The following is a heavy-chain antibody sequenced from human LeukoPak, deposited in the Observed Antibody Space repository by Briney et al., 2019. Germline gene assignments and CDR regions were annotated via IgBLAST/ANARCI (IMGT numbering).Heavy chain of an antibody. J-gene: IGHJ4*02. CDR2: ITGSGATT. CDR1: GFTFSSYG. CDR3: AKEAQARTADY. D-gene: IGHD2-21*02. Sequence: GGSLRLSCAASGFTFSSYGMSWVRQAPGKGLEWVSSITGSGATTYYVDSVKGRFTISRDNSKNTLYLQMNSLRAEDTAVYYCAKEAQARTADYWGQGTLVTVSS. V-gene: IGHV3-23*01.